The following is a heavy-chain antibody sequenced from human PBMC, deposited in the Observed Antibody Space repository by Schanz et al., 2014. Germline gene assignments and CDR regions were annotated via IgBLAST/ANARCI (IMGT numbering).Heavy chain of an antibody. CDR1: GYTFTSYD. D-gene: IGHD6-13*01. J-gene: IGHJ4*01. CDR3: ASSGAGYSSSWDFDY. CDR2: IIPILGIA. V-gene: IGHV1-69*09. Sequence: QVQLIQSGAEVKKPGASVKVSCTASGYTFTSYDINWVRQAPGQGLEWMGRIIPILGIANYAQKFQGRVTNTADKATSTAYMDLSSLRPEDTAVYYCASSGAGYSSSWDFDYWGHGTLVTVSS.